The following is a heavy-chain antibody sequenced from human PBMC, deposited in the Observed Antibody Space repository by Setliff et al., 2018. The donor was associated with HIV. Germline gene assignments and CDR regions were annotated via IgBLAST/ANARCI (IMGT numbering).Heavy chain of an antibody. J-gene: IGHJ6*02. CDR1: GFTFSSYS. CDR3: ARDTAELLGLYYYYGMDV. CDR2: ISSSSSYM. V-gene: IGHV3-21*01. Sequence: GESLKISCAASGFTFSSYSMNWVRQAPGKGLEWVSSISSSSSYMYYADSVKGRFTISRDNAKNSLYLQMNSLRAEDTAVYYCARDTAELLGLYYYYGMDVWGQGTTVTVSS. D-gene: IGHD1-26*01.